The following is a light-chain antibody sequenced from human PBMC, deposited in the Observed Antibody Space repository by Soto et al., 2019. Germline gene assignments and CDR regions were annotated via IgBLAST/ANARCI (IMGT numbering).Light chain of an antibody. CDR2: CAS. Sequence: EIVLTQSPGTLSLSPGERATLSCRASQSVIDNYLAWYQQKPGQPPRLLIHCASWRATAIPDRFSGSGSGTDFTLTISRLEPEDFAVYYCQQYGTSPTFGQGTKVEIK. CDR3: QQYGTSPT. J-gene: IGKJ1*01. CDR1: QSVIDNY. V-gene: IGKV3-20*01.